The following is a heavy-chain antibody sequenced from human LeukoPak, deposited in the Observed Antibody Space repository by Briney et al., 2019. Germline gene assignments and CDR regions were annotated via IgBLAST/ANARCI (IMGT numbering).Heavy chain of an antibody. CDR1: GGSISSTSYY. Sequence: SETLSLTCTVSGGSISSTSYYWGWIRQPPGKGLEWIGSISYSGTTYYNPSLKSRVTISVDTSKNQFSLKLNSVTAADTAVYYCARDPDFWSGYYNFDYWGQGTLVTVSS. CDR2: ISYSGTT. V-gene: IGHV4-39*07. CDR3: ARDPDFWSGYYNFDY. D-gene: IGHD3-3*01. J-gene: IGHJ4*02.